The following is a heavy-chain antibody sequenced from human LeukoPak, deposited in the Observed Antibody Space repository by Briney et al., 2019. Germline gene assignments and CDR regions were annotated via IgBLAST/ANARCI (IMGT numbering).Heavy chain of an antibody. V-gene: IGHV3-21*01. CDR2: ISNRSSYL. CDR3: ARQEITMLRGVRTNSFDC. D-gene: IGHD3-10*01. J-gene: IGHJ4*02. CDR1: GFTFSLYT. Sequence: GGSVRLLCASSGFTFSLYTMNWARQAPGKGLEWVSSISNRSSYLYYADSVKGRHTISRDNPQNTLYLQKKTLRGEDTDVYYCARQEITMLRGVRTNSFDCGGQGPLVTVSS.